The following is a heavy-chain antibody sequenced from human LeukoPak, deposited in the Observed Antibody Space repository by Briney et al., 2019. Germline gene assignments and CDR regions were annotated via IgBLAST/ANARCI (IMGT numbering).Heavy chain of an antibody. J-gene: IGHJ3*02. CDR1: GDSISSGDYY. Sequence: SETLSLTCSVSGDSISSGDYYWSWIRQPAGKGLEWIGRISSSGSTNYNPSLKSRVTISVDTSKNQFSLKLSSVTAADTAVYFCARGPYSYDSSGAFDIWGQGTMVTVSS. V-gene: IGHV4-61*02. CDR2: ISSSGST. CDR3: ARGPYSYDSSGAFDI. D-gene: IGHD3-22*01.